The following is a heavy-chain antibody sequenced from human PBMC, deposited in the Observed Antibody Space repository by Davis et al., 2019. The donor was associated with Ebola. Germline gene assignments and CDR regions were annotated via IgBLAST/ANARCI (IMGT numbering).Heavy chain of an antibody. CDR3: GGNF. CDR2: ISKDGSST. V-gene: IGHV3-74*01. Sequence: HTGGSLRLSCVVSGFTFSNHWMDWVRQPPGKGLEWVSRISKDGSSTNYADSVKGRFTISRDNAKNTVYLQMNSLRADGTAMYYCGGNFWGQGTLVTVSS. CDR1: GFTFSNHW. J-gene: IGHJ4*02.